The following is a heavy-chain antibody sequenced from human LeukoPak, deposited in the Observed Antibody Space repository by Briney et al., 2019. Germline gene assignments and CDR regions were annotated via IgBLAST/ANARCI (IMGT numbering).Heavy chain of an antibody. J-gene: IGHJ4*02. CDR1: GYTFTSYD. CDR2: MNPNSGNT. D-gene: IGHD2-15*01. V-gene: IGHV1-8*01. Sequence: GASVKVSCKASGYTFTSYDINWVRQATGQGLEWMGWMNPNSGNTGYAQKFQGRVTMTTDTSTSTAYMELRSLISDDTAVYYCARVPAQEKGYCSDGSCYRGFDYWGQGTLVTVSS. CDR3: ARVPAQEKGYCSDGSCYRGFDY.